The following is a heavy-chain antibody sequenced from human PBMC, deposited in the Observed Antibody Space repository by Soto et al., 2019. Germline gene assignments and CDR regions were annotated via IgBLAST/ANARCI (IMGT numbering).Heavy chain of an antibody. CDR3: ARRGSRGYYYFDY. Sequence: QVQLVQSGAEVKKPGASVKVSCKASGYTFTGYYMYWVRQAPGQGLEWMGWINPNSGGTNYAQKFKGRVTLTRDTSISTVYMELSRLRSDDTAMYYCARRGSRGYYYFDYWGQGTLVSVSS. D-gene: IGHD3-22*01. J-gene: IGHJ4*02. CDR2: INPNSGGT. V-gene: IGHV1-2*02. CDR1: GYTFTGYY.